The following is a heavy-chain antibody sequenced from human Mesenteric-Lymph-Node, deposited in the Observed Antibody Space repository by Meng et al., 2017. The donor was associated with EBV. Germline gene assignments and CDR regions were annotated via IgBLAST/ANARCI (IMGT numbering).Heavy chain of an antibody. CDR2: INPNSGGT. V-gene: IGHV1-2*06. CDR3: VREMVGVPNWFAP. D-gene: IGHD1-26*01. J-gene: IGHJ5*02. CDR1: GYTFTGYY. Sequence: QGQAVQSGTEVKKPGASVKVSCKASGYTFTGYYIPWVRQAPGQGLEWMGRINPNSGGTNYALNFQGRVTMTSDTSISTAYMELSWLRSDDTAFYYCVREMVGVPNWFAPWGQGTLVTVSS.